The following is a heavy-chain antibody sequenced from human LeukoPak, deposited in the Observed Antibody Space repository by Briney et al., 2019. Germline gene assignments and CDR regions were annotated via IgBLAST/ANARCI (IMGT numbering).Heavy chain of an antibody. V-gene: IGHV3-7*01. J-gene: IGHJ4*02. D-gene: IGHD1-7*01. CDR2: IKQDGSEK. CDR3: ARAPNWNYVNHFDY. CDR1: GFTFSSYW. Sequence: GGSLRLSCAASGFTFSSYWMSWVRQAPGKGLEWVANIKQDGSEKYYVDSVEGRFTISRDNAKNSLYLQMNSLRAEDTAVYYCARAPNWNYVNHFDYWGQGTLVTVSS.